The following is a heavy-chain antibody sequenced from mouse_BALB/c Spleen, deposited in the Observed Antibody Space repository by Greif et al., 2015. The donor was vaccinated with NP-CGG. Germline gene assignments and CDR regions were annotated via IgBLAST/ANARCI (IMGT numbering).Heavy chain of an antibody. D-gene: IGHD1-2*01. Sequence: EVKLVESGGGLVQPGGSRKLSCAASGFTFSSFGMHWVRQAPEKGLEWVAYISSGSSTIYYADTVKGRFTISRDNPKNTLFLQMTSLRSEDTAMYYCARTADAMDYWGQGTSVTVSS. CDR2: ISSGSSTI. CDR3: ARTADAMDY. J-gene: IGHJ4*01. CDR1: GFTFSSFG. V-gene: IGHV5-17*02.